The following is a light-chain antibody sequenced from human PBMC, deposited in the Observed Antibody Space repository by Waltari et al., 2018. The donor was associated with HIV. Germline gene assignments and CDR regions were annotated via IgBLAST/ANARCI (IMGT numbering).Light chain of an antibody. CDR2: DGS. V-gene: IGKV3D-20*01. Sequence: EIVLTQSPATLSLSPGERATLSCGASQSVSNNYLAWYQQKPVLPPRLLIYDGSSRAAGIPDRFSGSGSGTDFTLTISRLETEDYAVYYCHQYGSSISYSFGQGTKLESK. J-gene: IGKJ2*03. CDR3: HQYGSSISYS. CDR1: QSVSNNY.